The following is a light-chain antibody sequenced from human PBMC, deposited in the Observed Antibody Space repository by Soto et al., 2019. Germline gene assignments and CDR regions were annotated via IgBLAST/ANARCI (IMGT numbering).Light chain of an antibody. Sequence: QPVLTQSPSASASLGASVKLTCTLSSGHSSYAIAWHQQQPEKGPRYLMKLNSDGSHSKGDVIPDRFSGSSSGAERYLTISGLQSEDEADYYCQTWGTGIQVFGGGTKLTVL. CDR3: QTWGTGIQV. CDR1: SGHSSYA. V-gene: IGLV4-69*01. CDR2: LNSDGSH. J-gene: IGLJ3*02.